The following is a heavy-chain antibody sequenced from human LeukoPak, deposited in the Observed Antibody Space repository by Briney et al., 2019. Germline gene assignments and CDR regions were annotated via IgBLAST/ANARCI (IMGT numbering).Heavy chain of an antibody. J-gene: IGHJ4*02. CDR1: GASISNYY. V-gene: IGHV4-4*09. Sequence: SGPTLVKPSETLSLTCTVSGASISNYYWSSIRQTPEKGLEWMGHIHSSGGSSYYPSLKSRLTLSIDTSRNQLSLKLPSVTAADTAVYFCARLGSYHDFWGQGALVTVSS. D-gene: IGHD1-26*01. CDR3: ARLGSYHDF. CDR2: IHSSGGS.